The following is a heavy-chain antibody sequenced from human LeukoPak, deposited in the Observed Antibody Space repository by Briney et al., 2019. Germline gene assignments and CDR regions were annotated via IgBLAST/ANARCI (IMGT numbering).Heavy chain of an antibody. CDR2: ISSSGGST. CDR3: ANPRDSSTWYTFDY. V-gene: IGHV3-23*01. Sequence: GGSLRLSCAASGFTFSSYAMNWVRQAPGKGLEWVSGISSSGGSTSYADSVKGRFTISRDNYKNTLYLQMNSLRAEDTAVYYCANPRDSSTWYTFDYWGQGTLVTVSS. CDR1: GFTFSSYA. D-gene: IGHD6-13*01. J-gene: IGHJ4*02.